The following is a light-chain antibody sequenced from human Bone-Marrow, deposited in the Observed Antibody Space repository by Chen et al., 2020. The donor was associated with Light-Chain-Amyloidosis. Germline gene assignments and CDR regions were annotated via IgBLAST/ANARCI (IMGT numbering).Light chain of an antibody. Sequence: SSALQQPPSVSVSPGQSARIPCSGDDLPTKYAYWYQQKPGQAPVLVIHRDTERPSGISERFSGSSSGTTATLTISGVQAEDEADYHCQSADSSGTYEVIFGGGTKLTVL. V-gene: IGLV3-25*03. CDR2: RDT. CDR3: QSADSSGTYEVI. CDR1: DLPTKY. J-gene: IGLJ2*01.